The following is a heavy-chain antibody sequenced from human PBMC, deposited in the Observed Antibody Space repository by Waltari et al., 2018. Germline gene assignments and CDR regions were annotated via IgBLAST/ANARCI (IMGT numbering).Heavy chain of an antibody. CDR1: GYTFTSYY. CDR2: INPSGGST. V-gene: IGHV1-46*01. Sequence: QVQLVQSGAEVKKPGASVKVSCKASGYTFTSYYMHWVRQAPGQGLEWMGIINPSGGSTSYAQKFQGRVTITTDESTSTAYMELSSLRSEDTAVYYCARGDGGNSGSNYWGQGTLVTVSS. D-gene: IGHD2-21*02. CDR3: ARGDGGNSGSNY. J-gene: IGHJ4*02.